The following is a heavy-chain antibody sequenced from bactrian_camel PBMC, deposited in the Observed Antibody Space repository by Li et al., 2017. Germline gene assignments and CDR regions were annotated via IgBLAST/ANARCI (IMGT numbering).Heavy chain of an antibody. V-gene: IGHV3S55*01. D-gene: IGHD1*01. Sequence: VQLVESGGGSVQAGGSLRLSCLASRLGGGDAMAWFRQAPGKEREGIAAIDSEGTTFYTESVQGRFTITKDIPKKTLYLEMTSLNPEDTAVYYCAADAGSCLERRTWTSTYRYDYWGQGTQVTVS. CDR2: IDSEGTT. CDR1: RLGGGDA. CDR3: AADAGSCLERRTWTSTYRYDY. J-gene: IGHJ4*01.